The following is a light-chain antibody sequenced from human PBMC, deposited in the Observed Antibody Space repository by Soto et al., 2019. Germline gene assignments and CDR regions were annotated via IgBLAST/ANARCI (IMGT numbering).Light chain of an antibody. CDR1: ENIYGY. V-gene: IGKV1-5*03. CDR2: WAS. J-gene: IGKJ4*01. Sequence: DIQLTQSPSILSASVGDRVTITCRASENIYGYLAWYQQKPGEAPKLLIYWASTLVSGVPSRFTGGESGTEFTLTISDLQPDDFATYSCQQYSAYPLTFGGVTKVDVK. CDR3: QQYSAYPLT.